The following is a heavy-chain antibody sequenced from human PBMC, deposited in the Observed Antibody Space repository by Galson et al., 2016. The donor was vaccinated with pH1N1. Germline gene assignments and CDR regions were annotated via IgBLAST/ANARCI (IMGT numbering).Heavy chain of an antibody. CDR1: GFTFRSQT. CDR2: INWKGSST. CDR3: VRAFHSNSWYYFVY. D-gene: IGHD6-13*01. V-gene: IGHV3-20*04. Sequence: SLRLSCAVSGFTFRSQTMTWVRQAPGKGLEWVSGINWKGSSTEYADSVKGRFTISRDNAKSSVFLQMNSLSAEDTALYYCVRAFHSNSWYYFVYWGQGTLVAVSS. J-gene: IGHJ4*02.